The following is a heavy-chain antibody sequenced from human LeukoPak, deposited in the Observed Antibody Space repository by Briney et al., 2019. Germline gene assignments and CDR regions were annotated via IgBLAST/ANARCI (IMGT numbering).Heavy chain of an antibody. D-gene: IGHD2-8*01. Sequence: PGGSLRLSCAASGFTLKTYSMNWVRQAPGKGLQWVSSISSSSSYIYYADSVKGRFTISRDNAKNSLYLQMNSLRVEDTAVYYCASAGVGFSLDPWGQGTLVTVSS. CDR2: ISSSSSYI. J-gene: IGHJ5*02. CDR1: GFTLKTYS. V-gene: IGHV3-21*01. CDR3: ASAGVGFSLDP.